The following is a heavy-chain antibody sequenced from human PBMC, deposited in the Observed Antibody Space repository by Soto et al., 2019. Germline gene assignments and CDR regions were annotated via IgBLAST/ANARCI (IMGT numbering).Heavy chain of an antibody. D-gene: IGHD3-16*01. Sequence: LSLTCTVSGGSISSSSYYWGWIRQPPGKGLEWFGSIYYSGSTYYNPSLKSRVTISVDTSKNQFSLKPSSVTAADTAVYYCARGGYYYYGMDVWGQGTTVTVSS. CDR1: GGSISSSSYY. CDR2: IYYSGST. J-gene: IGHJ6*02. V-gene: IGHV4-39*01. CDR3: ARGGYYYYGMDV.